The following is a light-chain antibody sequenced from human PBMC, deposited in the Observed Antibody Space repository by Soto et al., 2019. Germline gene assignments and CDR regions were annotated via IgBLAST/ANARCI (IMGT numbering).Light chain of an antibody. CDR3: HQFASTPRT. J-gene: IGKJ1*01. V-gene: IGKV3-20*01. CDR2: GAS. Sequence: EIVLTQSPGTLSLSPGESATLSCRASQSVDRNYLAWFQQKPGQAPRLLIYGASSRATGIPPRFSGSGSGKKFLLTISGLEPEDFAVYYCHQFASTPRTFGQGTKVESK. CDR1: QSVDRNY.